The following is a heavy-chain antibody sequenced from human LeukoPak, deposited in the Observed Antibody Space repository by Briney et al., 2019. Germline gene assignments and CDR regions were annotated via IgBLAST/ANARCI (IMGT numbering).Heavy chain of an antibody. CDR1: GGSISSSSYY. CDR3: ATTTIRLGY. Sequence: SETLSLTCTVSGGSISSSSYYWGWIRQPPGKGLEWIGSIYYSGSTYYNPSLKSRVTISVDTSKNQFSLKLSSVTAADTAVYYCATTTIRLGYWGRGTLVTVSS. CDR2: IYYSGST. V-gene: IGHV4-39*07. J-gene: IGHJ4*02. D-gene: IGHD1-26*01.